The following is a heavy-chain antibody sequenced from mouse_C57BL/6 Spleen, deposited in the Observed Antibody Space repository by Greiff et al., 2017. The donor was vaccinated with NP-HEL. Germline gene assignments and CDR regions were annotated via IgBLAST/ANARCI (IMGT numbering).Heavy chain of an antibody. CDR3: AREGNHYAMDY. Sequence: VQLQQSGPELVKPGASVKISCKASGYAFSSSWMNWVKQRPGKGLEWIGRIYPGDGDTNYNGKFKGKATLTADKSSSTAYMQLSSLTSEDSAVYFCAREGNHYAMDYWGKGTSVTVSS. CDR2: IYPGDGDT. CDR1: GYAFSSSW. J-gene: IGHJ4*01. V-gene: IGHV1-82*01.